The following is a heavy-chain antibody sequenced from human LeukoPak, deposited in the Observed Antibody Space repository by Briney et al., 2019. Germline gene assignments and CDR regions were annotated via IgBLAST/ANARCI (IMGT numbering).Heavy chain of an antibody. CDR2: IKGDGSST. V-gene: IGHV3-74*01. D-gene: IGHD3-22*01. Sequence: PGGSLRLSCAASGFTFSSYWMHWVRQGPGEGLVWVSRIKGDGSSTTYADSVKGRFTVSRDNAKNTLYLQMNSLRVDDTAVYFCARDPYDPSENNRGFDSWGQGTLVTVSP. CDR3: ARDPYDPSENNRGFDS. J-gene: IGHJ4*02. CDR1: GFTFSSYW.